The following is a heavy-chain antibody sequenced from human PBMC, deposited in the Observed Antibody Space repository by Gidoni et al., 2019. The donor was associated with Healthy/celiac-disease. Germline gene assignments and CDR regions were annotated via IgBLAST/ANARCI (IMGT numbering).Heavy chain of an antibody. D-gene: IGHD6-19*01. J-gene: IGHJ6*02. Sequence: LQLQESGPGLVKPSETLSLTCTVSGGSISSSSYYWGWIRQPPGKGLEWIGSIYYSGSTYYNPDLKSRVTISVDTSKNQFYLKLSSVTAADTAVYYCARLDSRGWPYYYGMDVWGQGTTVTVSS. V-gene: IGHV4-39*01. CDR3: ARLDSRGWPYYYGMDV. CDR2: IYYSGST. CDR1: GGSISSSSYY.